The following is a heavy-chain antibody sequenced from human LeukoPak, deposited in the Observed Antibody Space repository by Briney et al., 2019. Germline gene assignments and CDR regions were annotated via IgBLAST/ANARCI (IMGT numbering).Heavy chain of an antibody. CDR2: IRGSGTST. CDR3: ARDPDGDYIGDFDFQR. D-gene: IGHD4-17*01. Sequence: GGSLRLSCVGSGFTFSNYAMMWVRQTQGKRLEWVSGIRGSGTSTFYADSVKGRFTIFRDNFKNTVYLQMNNLRADDSAVYYCARDPDGDYIGDFDFQRWGLGTQVTVSS. J-gene: IGHJ1*01. CDR1: GFTFSNYA. V-gene: IGHV3-23*01.